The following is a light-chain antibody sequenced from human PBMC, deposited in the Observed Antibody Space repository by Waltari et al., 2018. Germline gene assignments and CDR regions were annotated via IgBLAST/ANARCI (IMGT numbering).Light chain of an antibody. CDR2: AAS. CDR3: QQYYSYTWT. Sequence: AIRMTQSPSSFSASTGDRVTITCRASQGISSYLAWYQQKPGKAPKLLIYAASTLQSGVPSRFSGSGSGTDFTLTISCLQSEDVVTYYCQQYYSYTWTFGQGTKVEIK. J-gene: IGKJ1*01. V-gene: IGKV1-8*01. CDR1: QGISSY.